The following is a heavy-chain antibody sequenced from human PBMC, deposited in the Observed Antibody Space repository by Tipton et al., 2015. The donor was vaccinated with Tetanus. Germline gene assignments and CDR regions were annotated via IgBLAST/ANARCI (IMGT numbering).Heavy chain of an antibody. V-gene: IGHV4-31*03. CDR3: ARGGNEYGDPPDY. Sequence: VKPSETLSLTCTVSGGPLRSGDHYWSWIRHHPRKGLEWIGYIYYRGSIHYNPSLQSRVFISLDTSANQFSLKLNSVTAADTAGYYCARGGNEYGDPPDYWGRGTLVTVSS. CDR1: GGPLRSGDHY. J-gene: IGHJ4*02. D-gene: IGHD4-17*01. CDR2: IYYRGSI.